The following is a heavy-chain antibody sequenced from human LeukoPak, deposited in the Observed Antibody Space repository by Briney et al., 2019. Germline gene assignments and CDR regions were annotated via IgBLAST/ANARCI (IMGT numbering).Heavy chain of an antibody. CDR1: GFTFGDYA. Sequence: GGSLRLSCTASGFTFGDYAMSWIRQAPGKGLEWVGFIRSKAYGETADYAASVKGRFTISRDDSKAIVYLQMNSLKTEDTAVYHCTRDRGAYNLYDYWGQGTLVTVSS. CDR3: TRDRGAYNLYDY. CDR2: IRSKAYGETA. V-gene: IGHV3-49*03. J-gene: IGHJ4*02. D-gene: IGHD1-1*01.